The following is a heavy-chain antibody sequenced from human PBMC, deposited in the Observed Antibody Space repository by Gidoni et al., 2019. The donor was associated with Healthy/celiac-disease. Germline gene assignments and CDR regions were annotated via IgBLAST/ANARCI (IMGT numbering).Heavy chain of an antibody. J-gene: IGHJ4*02. V-gene: IGHV4-39*01. CDR2: IYYSGST. CDR3: ARGSIAARPGDY. Sequence: QLQLQESGPGLVKPSETLSLTCTVSGGSISSSSYYWGWLRQPPGKGREWIGSIYYSGSTYSNPSLKSRVTISVDTSKSQFSLKLSSVTAADTAVYYCARGSIAARPGDYWGQGTLVTVSS. CDR1: GGSISSSSYY. D-gene: IGHD6-6*01.